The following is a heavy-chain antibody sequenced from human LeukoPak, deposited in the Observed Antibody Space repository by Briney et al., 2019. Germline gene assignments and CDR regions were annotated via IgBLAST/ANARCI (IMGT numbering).Heavy chain of an antibody. D-gene: IGHD3-10*01. J-gene: IGHJ4*02. V-gene: IGHV1-24*01. CDR2: FDPEDGET. Sequence: GASVKVSCKVSGYTLTELSMHWVRQAPGKGLEWMGGFDPEDGETIYAQKFQGRVTMTEDTSTDTAYMELSSLRSEDTAVYYCATAEIEPYGSGSYHDYWGQGTLVTVSS. CDR1: GYTLTELS. CDR3: ATAEIEPYGSGSYHDY.